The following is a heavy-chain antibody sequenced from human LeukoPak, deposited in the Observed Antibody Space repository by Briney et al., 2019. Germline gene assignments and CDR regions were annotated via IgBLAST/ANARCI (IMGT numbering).Heavy chain of an antibody. V-gene: IGHV4-61*01. D-gene: IGHD3-22*01. CDR2: IYYSGST. Sequence: PSETLSLTCTVSGGSVSSGSFYWHWIRQPPGKGLEWIGYIYYSGSTNYSPSLRSRVTISVDTSKNQFSLRLRSVTAADTAVYYCVREAGYYDGSGYYSIVNNWFDPWGQGILVTVAS. CDR3: VREAGYYDGSGYYSIVNNWFDP. J-gene: IGHJ5*02. CDR1: GGSVSSGSFY.